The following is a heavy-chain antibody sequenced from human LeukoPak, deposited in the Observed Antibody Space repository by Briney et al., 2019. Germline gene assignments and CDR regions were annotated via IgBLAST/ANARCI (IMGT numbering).Heavy chain of an antibody. J-gene: IGHJ4*02. CDR3: ARRVFCGGDCYCFDN. CDR1: GYTFSNYW. CDR2: IYPGDSDT. Sequence: GESLQISCKGSGYTFSNYWLAWVRQMPGKGPEWMGIIYPGDSDTKYSPSFQGQVTMSADKSISTAYMHWSSLKASDTGMYYCARRVFCGGDCYCFDNWGQGTLVTVSS. D-gene: IGHD2-21*02. V-gene: IGHV5-51*01.